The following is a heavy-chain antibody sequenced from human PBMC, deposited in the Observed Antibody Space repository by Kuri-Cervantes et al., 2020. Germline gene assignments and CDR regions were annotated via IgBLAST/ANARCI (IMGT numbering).Heavy chain of an antibody. Sequence: GGSLRLSCAASGFMFSGYSMNWVRQAPGKGLEWVSYISSSGSTIYYADSVKGRFTISRDNAKNSLYLQMNSLRAEDTAVYYCARDYGDYSASYWYFDLWGRGTLVTVSS. V-gene: IGHV3-48*04. CDR1: GFMFSGYS. J-gene: IGHJ2*01. D-gene: IGHD4-17*01. CDR2: ISSSGSTI. CDR3: ARDYGDYSASYWYFDL.